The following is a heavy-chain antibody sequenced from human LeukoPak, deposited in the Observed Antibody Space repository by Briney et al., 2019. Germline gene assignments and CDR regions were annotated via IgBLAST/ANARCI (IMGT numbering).Heavy chain of an antibody. J-gene: IGHJ4*02. V-gene: IGHV3-23*01. D-gene: IGHD3-10*01. CDR1: GFTFSSYA. CDR2: ISGSGGST. CDR3: AKDRTQDLLLDYFDY. Sequence: PGGSLRLSCAASGFTFSSYAMSWVRQAPGKGLEWVSAISGSGGSTYYADSVKGRFTISRDNSKNTLYLQMNSLRAEDTAVYYCAKDRTQDLLLDYFDYWGQGTLVTVSS.